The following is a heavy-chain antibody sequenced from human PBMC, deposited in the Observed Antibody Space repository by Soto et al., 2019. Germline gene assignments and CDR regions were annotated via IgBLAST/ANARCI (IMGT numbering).Heavy chain of an antibody. J-gene: IGHJ4*02. Sequence: SVKVSCKAPGNTFTAYYIHWVRQAPGQRLEWMGWINPSTGGTKYAQKFQDRVTMTRGTSTSTAYMELGRLRSDDTARLYFATSIANDYSNRQAYWGQGSLVIVSA. V-gene: IGHV1-2*02. CDR3: ATSIANDYSNRQAY. CDR1: GNTFTAYY. CDR2: INPSTGGT. D-gene: IGHD4-4*01.